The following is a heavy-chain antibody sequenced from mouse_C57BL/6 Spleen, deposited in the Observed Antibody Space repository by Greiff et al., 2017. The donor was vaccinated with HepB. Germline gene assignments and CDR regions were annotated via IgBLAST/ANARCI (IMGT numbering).Heavy chain of an antibody. V-gene: IGHV2-2*01. CDR1: GFSLTSYG. Sequence: QVHVKQSGPGLVQPSQSLSITCTVSGFSLTSYGVHWVRQSPGKGLEWLGVIWRGGSTDYNAAFISRLSISKDNSKSQVFFKMNSLQADDTAIYYCARNRGYFDVWGTGTTVTVSS. J-gene: IGHJ1*03. CDR3: ARNRGYFDV. CDR2: IWRGGST.